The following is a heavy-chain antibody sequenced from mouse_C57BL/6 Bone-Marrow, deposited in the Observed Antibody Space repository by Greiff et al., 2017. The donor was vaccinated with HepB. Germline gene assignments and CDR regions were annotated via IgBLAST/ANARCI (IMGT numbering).Heavy chain of an antibody. D-gene: IGHD1-1*01. V-gene: IGHV1-69*01. Sequence: QVQLQQPGAELVMPGASVKLSCKASGYTFTSYWMHWVKQRPGRGLEWIGEIDPSDSYTNYNQNFKGKSTLTVDKSSSTAYMQLSSLTSEDSAVYYCARDGSSYKFAYWGQGTLVTVSA. CDR2: IDPSDSYT. CDR1: GYTFTSYW. CDR3: ARDGSSYKFAY. J-gene: IGHJ3*01.